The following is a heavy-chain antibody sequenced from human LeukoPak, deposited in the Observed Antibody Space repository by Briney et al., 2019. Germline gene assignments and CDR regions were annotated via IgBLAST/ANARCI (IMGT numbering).Heavy chain of an antibody. CDR1: GFTFDDYG. CDR3: ARLGVGATRDAFDI. J-gene: IGHJ3*02. Sequence: GGSLRLSCAASGFTFDDYGMSWVRQAPGKGLEWVSGINWNGGSTGYADSVKGRFAISRDNAKNSLYLQMNSLRAEDTALYYCARLGVGATRDAFDIWGQGTMVTVSS. CDR2: INWNGGST. V-gene: IGHV3-20*04. D-gene: IGHD1-26*01.